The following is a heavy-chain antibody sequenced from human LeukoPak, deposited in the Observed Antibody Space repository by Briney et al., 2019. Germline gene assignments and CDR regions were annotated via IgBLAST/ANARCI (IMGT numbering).Heavy chain of an antibody. J-gene: IGHJ4*02. CDR1: GGSFSGYY. V-gene: IGHV4-34*01. D-gene: IGHD4-23*01. Sequence: SETLSLTCAVYGGSFSGYYWSWIRQPPGKGLEWIGEINHSGSTNYNPSLKSRVTISVDTSKNQFSLKLSSVTAADTAVYYCARVHYYGGNLVYFDYWGQGTLVTVSS. CDR2: INHSGST. CDR3: ARVHYYGGNLVYFDY.